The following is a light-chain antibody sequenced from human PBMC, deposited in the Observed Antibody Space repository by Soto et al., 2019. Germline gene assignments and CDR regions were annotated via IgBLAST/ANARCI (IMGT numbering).Light chain of an antibody. CDR2: GAS. CDR3: QQYGGAPWT. V-gene: IGKV3-20*01. J-gene: IGKJ1*01. Sequence: EIVLTQSPGTLSLSPGERATMSCRASQRVSSNYLDWFQQRPGQPPRLLISGASSRATGIPDRFSGSGSGTDFTLTISRLEPEDFAVYHCQQYGGAPWTFGQGTKVEIK. CDR1: QRVSSNY.